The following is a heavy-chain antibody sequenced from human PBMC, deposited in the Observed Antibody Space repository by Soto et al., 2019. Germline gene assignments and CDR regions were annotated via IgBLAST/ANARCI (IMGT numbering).Heavy chain of an antibody. D-gene: IGHD1-26*01. CDR1: GYTLTELS. CDR3: ATDPARGRWEEPDY. Sequence: ASVKVSCKVSGYTLTELSMHWVRQAPGKGLEWMGGFDPEDGETIYAQKFQGRVTMTEDTSTDTAYMELSSLRSEDTAVYYCATDPARGRWEEPDYWGQGTLVTVSS. J-gene: IGHJ4*02. V-gene: IGHV1-24*01. CDR2: FDPEDGET.